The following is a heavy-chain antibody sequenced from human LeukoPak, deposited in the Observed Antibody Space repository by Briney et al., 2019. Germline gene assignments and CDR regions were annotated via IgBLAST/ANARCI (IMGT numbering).Heavy chain of an antibody. Sequence: ASVKVSCKAFGYTFTSYGISWVRQAPGQGLEWMGWISAYNGNTNYAQKLQGRVTMTTDTSTSTAYMELRSLRSDDTAVYYCARTIAPYYYDSSGLNPPFDPWGQGTLVTVSS. V-gene: IGHV1-18*01. CDR2: ISAYNGNT. CDR1: GYTFTSYG. J-gene: IGHJ5*02. D-gene: IGHD3-22*01. CDR3: ARTIAPYYYDSSGLNPPFDP.